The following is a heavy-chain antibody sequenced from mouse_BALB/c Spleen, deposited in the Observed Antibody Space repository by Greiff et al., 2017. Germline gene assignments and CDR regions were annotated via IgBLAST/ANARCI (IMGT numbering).Heavy chain of an antibody. CDR2: IYPGSGST. V-gene: IGHV1S22*01. CDR3: TRGGYSFAY. CDR1: GYTFTSYW. D-gene: IGHD2-3*01. Sequence: LQQPGSELVRPGASVKLSCKASGYTFTSYWMHWVKQRPGQGLEWFGNIYPGSGSTNYDEKFKSKATLTVDTSSSTAYMQLSSLTSEDSAVYYCTRGGYSFAYWGQGTLVTVSA. J-gene: IGHJ3*01.